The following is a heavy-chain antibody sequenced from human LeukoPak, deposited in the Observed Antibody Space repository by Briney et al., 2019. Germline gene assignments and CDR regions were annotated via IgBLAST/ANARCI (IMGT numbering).Heavy chain of an antibody. Sequence: ASLKLSCTASGYTFTSYYMHWVRQAPGQGLEWMGIINPSGGSTSYAQKIEGRVTMTSDTSTSTVYMELSSLRSEDTAVYYCARCYYDGSGLAPDYWGQGTLVTVSS. CDR1: GYTFTSYY. J-gene: IGHJ4*02. CDR3: ARCYYDGSGLAPDY. V-gene: IGHV1-46*01. CDR2: INPSGGST. D-gene: IGHD3-22*01.